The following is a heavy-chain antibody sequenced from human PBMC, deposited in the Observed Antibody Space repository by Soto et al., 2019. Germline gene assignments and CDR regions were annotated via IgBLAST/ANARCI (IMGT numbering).Heavy chain of an antibody. CDR2: IYYSGST. Sequence: SETLSLTCTVSGGSISRSSYYLGCIRQPPGKGLEWIGSIYYSGSTYYNPSLKSRVTISVDTSKNQFSLKLSSVTAADTAVYYCAILSLTYSYSYFGMDVWGQGTTVT. CDR1: GGSISRSSYY. J-gene: IGHJ6*02. D-gene: IGHD2-15*01. V-gene: IGHV4-39*07. CDR3: AILSLTYSYSYFGMDV.